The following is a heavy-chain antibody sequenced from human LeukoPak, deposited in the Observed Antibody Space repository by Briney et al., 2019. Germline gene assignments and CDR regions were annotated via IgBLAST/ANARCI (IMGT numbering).Heavy chain of an antibody. CDR3: ARDPGTVIAENWFDP. D-gene: IGHD3-16*02. CDR1: GGSISSYY. J-gene: IGHJ5*02. V-gene: IGHV4-4*07. Sequence: SETLSLTCTVSGGSISSYYWSWIRQPAGKGLEWIGRIYTSGSTNYNPSLKSRVTMSVDTSKNQFSLKLSPVTAADTAVYYCARDPGTVIAENWFDPWGQGTLVTVSS. CDR2: IYTSGST.